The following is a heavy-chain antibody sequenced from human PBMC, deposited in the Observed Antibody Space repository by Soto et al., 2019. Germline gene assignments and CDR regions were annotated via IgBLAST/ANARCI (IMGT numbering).Heavy chain of an antibody. CDR3: ARDGVDTATGYYYGMDV. CDR1: GYTFTSYG. V-gene: IGHV1-18*01. CDR2: ISAYNGNT. Sequence: QVQLVQSGAEVKKPGASVKVSCKAYGYTFTSYGISWVRQAPGQGLEWMGWISAYNGNTNYAQKLQGRVTMTTDTSTSTAYMELRSLISDDTAVYYCARDGVDTATGYYYGMDVWGQGTTVTVSS. J-gene: IGHJ6*02. D-gene: IGHD5-18*01.